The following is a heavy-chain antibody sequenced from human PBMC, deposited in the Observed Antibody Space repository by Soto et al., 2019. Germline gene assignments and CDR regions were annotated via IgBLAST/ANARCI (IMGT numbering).Heavy chain of an antibody. CDR3: ARETSGSFSPHFDY. Sequence: ASVKVSCKASGYTFTSYAMHWVRQAPGQRLEWMGWINAGNGNTKYSQKFQGRVTITRDTSASTAYMELSSLRSEDTAVYYCARETSGSFSPHFDYWGQGTLVTVSS. J-gene: IGHJ4*02. CDR1: GYTFTSYA. V-gene: IGHV1-3*01. D-gene: IGHD1-26*01. CDR2: INAGNGNT.